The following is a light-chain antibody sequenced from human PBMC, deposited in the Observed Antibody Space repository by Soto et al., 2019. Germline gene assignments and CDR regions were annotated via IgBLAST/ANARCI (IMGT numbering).Light chain of an antibody. Sequence: DIQMAQSPSSLSVSVGDRVTITCRASQSITNYLNWYQQKPGKAPKLLVYAASSLQSGVPSRFSGNGSGTDFTLTITSLQPEDFASYYCQQSDSSPYTFGQGTKLEIK. CDR1: QSITNY. V-gene: IGKV1-39*01. CDR3: QQSDSSPYT. CDR2: AAS. J-gene: IGKJ2*01.